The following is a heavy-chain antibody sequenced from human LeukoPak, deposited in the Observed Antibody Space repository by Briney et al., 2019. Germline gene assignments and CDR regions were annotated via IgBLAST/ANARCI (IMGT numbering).Heavy chain of an antibody. Sequence: SETLSLTCIVSGDSVSSGSSYWSWLRQPPGKGLEWIGYVYYSGSTNYNPSLKSRVTISVDTSKNQLSLNLNSVTAADTAVYHCARGGCSGGSCREGYFDYWGQGTLVTVSS. CDR1: GDSVSSGSSY. CDR3: ARGGCSGGSCREGYFDY. V-gene: IGHV4-61*01. CDR2: VYYSGST. J-gene: IGHJ4*02. D-gene: IGHD2-15*01.